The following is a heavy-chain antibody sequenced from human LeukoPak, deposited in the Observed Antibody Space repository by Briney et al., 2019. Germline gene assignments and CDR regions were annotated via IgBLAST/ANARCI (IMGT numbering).Heavy chain of an antibody. V-gene: IGHV3-7*01. CDR2: IKQDGSEK. Sequence: GGSLRLSCAASGSTFGTYWMGWVRQAPGKGLEGVANIKQDGSEKSYVDSVKGRFTISRDNVKNSVYLQMHSLRADDTAIYYCVRDTYRTAVAGSSGLGYWGQGTLVTVSS. CDR3: VRDTYRTAVAGSSGLGY. J-gene: IGHJ4*02. CDR1: GSTFGTYW. D-gene: IGHD6-19*01.